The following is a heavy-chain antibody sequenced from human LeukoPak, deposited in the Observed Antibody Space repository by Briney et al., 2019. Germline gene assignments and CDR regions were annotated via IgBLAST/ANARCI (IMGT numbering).Heavy chain of an antibody. CDR3: ARDGEWLRPNDY. J-gene: IGHJ4*02. Sequence: PGGSLRLSCVASGFTFSSYWMSWVRQAPGKGLEWVANIRQDGSQNYYVDSVKGRFTISRDNAKNSLYLQLNSLRAEDTAVYYCARDGEWLRPNDYWGQGTLVTVSS. CDR2: IRQDGSQN. D-gene: IGHD3-3*01. V-gene: IGHV3-7*01. CDR1: GFTFSSYW.